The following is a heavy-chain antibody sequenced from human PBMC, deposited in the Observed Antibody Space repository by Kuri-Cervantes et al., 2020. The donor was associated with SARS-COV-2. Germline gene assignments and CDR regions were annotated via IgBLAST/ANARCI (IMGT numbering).Heavy chain of an antibody. D-gene: IGHD6-6*01. Sequence: LRLSCTVSGGSIRSGQYYWSWVRQPPGKGREWIGYTSYIGSTFYHPSLQSRVTISSDTSRNQFSLRLTSVTAADTAVYYGARDNQDSSWISGFSDYYYYYYMDVWGKGTTVTVSS. V-gene: IGHV4-30-4*08. J-gene: IGHJ6*03. CDR1: GGSIRSGQYY. CDR2: TSYIGST. CDR3: ARDNQDSSWISGFSDYYYYYYMDV.